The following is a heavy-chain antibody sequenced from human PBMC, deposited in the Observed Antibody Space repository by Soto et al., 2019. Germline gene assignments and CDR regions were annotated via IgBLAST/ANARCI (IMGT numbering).Heavy chain of an antibody. CDR2: ILDTGTTV. CDR3: VKNSGWFNT. J-gene: IGHJ5*02. Sequence: PGGSLRLSCAASGFPFSSTDMSWVRQAPGKGLEWVSTILDTGTTVFYAGSVKGRFTVSRDNSNNTLYAQMNNLRADDTAVYYCVKNSGWFNTWGQGALVTVSS. CDR1: GFPFSSTD. D-gene: IGHD3-10*01. V-gene: IGHV3-23*01.